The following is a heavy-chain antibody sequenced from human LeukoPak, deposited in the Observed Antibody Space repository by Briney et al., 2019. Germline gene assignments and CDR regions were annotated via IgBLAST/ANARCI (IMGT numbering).Heavy chain of an antibody. Sequence: SETLSLTCTVSGGSISSSSYYWGWIRQPPGKELEWIGSIYYSGNTYYNPSLKSRVTISVDTSKNQFSLKLSSVTAADTAVYYCARQEYYGSGSPFDYWGQGTLVTVSS. D-gene: IGHD3-10*01. CDR3: ARQEYYGSGSPFDY. CDR1: GGSISSSSYY. J-gene: IGHJ4*02. CDR2: IYYSGNT. V-gene: IGHV4-39*01.